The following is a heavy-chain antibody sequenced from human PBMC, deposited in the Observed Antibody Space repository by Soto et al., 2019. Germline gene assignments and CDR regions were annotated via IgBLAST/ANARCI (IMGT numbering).Heavy chain of an antibody. CDR2: ISHIGST. Sequence: ASETLSLTCTVSGASITSYYWSWIRQPPGKGLEWIGYISHIGSTNYNPSLKSRVIISVDTSKNQFSLKLSSVTAADTAVYYCARVPDRWGQGTLVTVSS. CDR1: GASITSYY. J-gene: IGHJ5*02. V-gene: IGHV4-59*12. CDR3: ARVPDR. D-gene: IGHD2-2*01.